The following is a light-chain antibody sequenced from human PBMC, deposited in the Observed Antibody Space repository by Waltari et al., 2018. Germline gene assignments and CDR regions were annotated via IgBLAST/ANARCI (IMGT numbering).Light chain of an antibody. CDR2: EVT. CDR1: SSDVGSYNL. Sequence: QSALTQPASVSGSPGQSITISCTGTSSDVGSYNLVSRYHQHPGKAPKLMIHEVTERPAGVSNRLSGSKSGNTASLTISGLQAEDEADYYCCSYATSNTYVFGGGTNVTVL. J-gene: IGLJ1*01. CDR3: CSYATSNTYV. V-gene: IGLV2-23*02.